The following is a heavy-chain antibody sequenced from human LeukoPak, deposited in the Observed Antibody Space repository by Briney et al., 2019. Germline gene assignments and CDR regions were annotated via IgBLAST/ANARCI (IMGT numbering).Heavy chain of an antibody. V-gene: IGHV3-23*01. Sequence: GGSLRLSCAASGFTFSSYAMHWVRQAPGKGLEWVSAISGGGGSAYYADSVKGRFTISRDNSKNTLYLQMNSLRAEDTAVYYCARGGVTRIQLHYFDYWGQGTLVTVSS. D-gene: IGHD5-18*01. CDR1: GFTFSSYA. CDR3: ARGGVTRIQLHYFDY. CDR2: ISGGGGSA. J-gene: IGHJ4*02.